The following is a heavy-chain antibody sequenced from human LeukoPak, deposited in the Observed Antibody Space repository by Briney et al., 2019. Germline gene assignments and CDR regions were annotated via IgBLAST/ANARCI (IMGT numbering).Heavy chain of an antibody. Sequence: GASVKVSCKASGYTFTSYGISWVRQAPGQGLEWMRWISAYNGNTNYAQKLQGRVTMTTDTSTSTAYMELRSLRSDDTAVYYCARVIIDFWSGYYAPANWFDPWGQGTLVTVSS. D-gene: IGHD3-3*01. CDR3: ARVIIDFWSGYYAPANWFDP. CDR2: ISAYNGNT. V-gene: IGHV1-18*01. J-gene: IGHJ5*02. CDR1: GYTFTSYG.